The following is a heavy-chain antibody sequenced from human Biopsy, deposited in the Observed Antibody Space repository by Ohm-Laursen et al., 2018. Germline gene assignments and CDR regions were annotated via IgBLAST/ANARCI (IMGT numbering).Heavy chain of an antibody. CDR2: IYYSGET. D-gene: IGHD3-22*01. Sequence: SQTLSLTCTVACDSISRSDYYWTWIRQHPGKGLEWIGCIYYSGETYYKPSLKSRVSMSVDTSKNQFSLKLTSVTAADTAVYYCATDRGGYKYFYGMDVWGQGTTVTVSS. CDR3: ATDRGGYKYFYGMDV. J-gene: IGHJ6*02. V-gene: IGHV4-31*02. CDR1: CDSISRSDYY.